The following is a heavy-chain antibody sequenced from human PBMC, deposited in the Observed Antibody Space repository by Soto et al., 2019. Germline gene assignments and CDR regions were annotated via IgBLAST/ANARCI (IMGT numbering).Heavy chain of an antibody. Sequence: EVQLVESGGGLVQPGGSLRLSCAASAFSFSNFWMAWVRQTPGKGPEWVATIKDDGSEKYYVDSLKGRFTVSRNNAENSLYLQMNSRRVEDTAIYYRTRDVGWGDFDIWGQGTMIIVSS. CDR2: IKDDGSEK. CDR1: AFSFSNFW. J-gene: IGHJ3*02. CDR3: TRDVGWGDFDI. D-gene: IGHD6-19*01. V-gene: IGHV3-7*01.